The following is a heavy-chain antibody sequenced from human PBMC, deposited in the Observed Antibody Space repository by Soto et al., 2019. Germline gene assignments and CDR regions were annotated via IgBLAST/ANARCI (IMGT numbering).Heavy chain of an antibody. V-gene: IGHV3-23*01. CDR2: ISGSGGST. CDR1: GFTFSSYA. CDR3: ANPGHGPLRLRYYYYGMDV. Sequence: GGSLRLSCAASGFTFSSYAMSWVRQAPGKGLEWVSAISGSGGSTYYADSVKGRFTISRDNSKNTLYLQMNSLRAEDTAVYYCANPGHGPLRLRYYYYGMDVWGQGTTVTVSS. J-gene: IGHJ6*02. D-gene: IGHD6-25*01.